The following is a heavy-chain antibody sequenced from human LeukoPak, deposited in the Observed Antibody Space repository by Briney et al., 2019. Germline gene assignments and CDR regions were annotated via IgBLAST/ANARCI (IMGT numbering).Heavy chain of an antibody. J-gene: IGHJ6*02. Sequence: GASVKVSCKASGATFDNSAINWGRQAPGQGNEWMGRIIPILNIPNYAQKLQGRVTIAADKSTSTAYMELSSLRSDDTAVYYCAREKMEVGYYGLDVWGQGTTVTVSS. CDR1: GATFDNSA. D-gene: IGHD1-1*01. V-gene: IGHV1-69*04. CDR2: IIPILNIP. CDR3: AREKMEVGYYGLDV.